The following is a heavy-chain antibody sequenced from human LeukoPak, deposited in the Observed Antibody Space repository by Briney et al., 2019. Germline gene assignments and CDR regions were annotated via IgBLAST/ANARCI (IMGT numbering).Heavy chain of an antibody. V-gene: IGHV3-23*01. CDR2: ISHDGMNA. J-gene: IGHJ5*02. Sequence: GGSLRLSCAASGLHFSGTAMSWVRLAPGKGLGWVSAISHDGMNAYYADSVKGRFTISRDNSKKTVSLEMSSLTAADTGVYYCAKDGAQYSSGPECDPRGQGALVTVSP. CDR1: GLHFSGTA. D-gene: IGHD6-19*01. CDR3: AKDGAQYSSGPECDP.